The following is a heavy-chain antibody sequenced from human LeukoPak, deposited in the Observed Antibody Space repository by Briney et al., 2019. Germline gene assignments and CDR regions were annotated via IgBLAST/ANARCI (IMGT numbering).Heavy chain of an antibody. CDR3: AKDSYCDILTGRDAFDI. D-gene: IGHD3-9*01. CDR2: ISGSGGST. Sequence: GGSLRLSCAASGFTFSSYAMTWVRQAPGKGLEWVSVISGSGGSTYYADSVKGRFTISRDNSKNTLYLQMNSLSAEDTAVYYCAKDSYCDILTGRDAFDIWGQGTMVTVSS. J-gene: IGHJ3*02. V-gene: IGHV3-23*01. CDR1: GFTFSSYA.